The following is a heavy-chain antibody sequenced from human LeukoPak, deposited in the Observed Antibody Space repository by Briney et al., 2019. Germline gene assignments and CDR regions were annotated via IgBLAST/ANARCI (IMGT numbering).Heavy chain of an antibody. J-gene: IGHJ4*02. V-gene: IGHV3-33*06. Sequence: GGSLRLSCAASGFIFSNYGMHWVSQAPGKGLEWVTVIWYDGSNKYYADSVKGRFTISRDNSKNRVYLQMNSLRVEDTAVYYCAQQDGDWGQGTLVTVSS. CDR2: IWYDGSNK. CDR3: AQQDGD. CDR1: GFIFSNYG.